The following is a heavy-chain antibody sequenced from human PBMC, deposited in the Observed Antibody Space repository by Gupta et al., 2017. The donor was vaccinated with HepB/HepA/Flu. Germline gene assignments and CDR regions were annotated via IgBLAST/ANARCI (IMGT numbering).Heavy chain of an antibody. J-gene: IGHJ4*02. CDR1: GYTFSTYG. D-gene: IGHD3-16*01. CDR2: ISTYKGNT. V-gene: IGHV1-18*01. Sequence: QVQLVQSGAEVKTPGASVKVSCKASGYTFSTYGISWVRQAPGQGLDWMGWISTYKGNTNYVQKFQGRVTMTTDTSTSTAYMELRSLRSDDTAIYYCERYNNYGGENDYWGQGTLVTVS. CDR3: ERYNNYGGENDY.